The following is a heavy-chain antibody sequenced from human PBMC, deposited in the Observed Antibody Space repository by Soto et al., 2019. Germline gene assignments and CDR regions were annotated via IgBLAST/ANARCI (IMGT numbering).Heavy chain of an antibody. CDR2: SIPVFGTA. CDR1: GGVFRNYA. J-gene: IGHJ5*01. CDR3: SSDRWGSYSVDS. Sequence: QVHLVQSGADVKKPGSSVKVSCKASGGVFRNYAINWVRQAPGQGLEWMGGSIPVFGTADYPQKFQGRVTITADESTTAAYLGLTSLKTEGTAVYFWSSDRWGSYSVDSWGQGTLVTVAS. V-gene: IGHV1-69*01. D-gene: IGHD1-26*01.